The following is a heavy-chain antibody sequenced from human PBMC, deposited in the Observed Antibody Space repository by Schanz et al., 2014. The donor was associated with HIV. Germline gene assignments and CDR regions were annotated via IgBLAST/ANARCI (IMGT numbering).Heavy chain of an antibody. D-gene: IGHD3-3*01. V-gene: IGHV3-30*18. CDR3: AKDQGYDFWSGYYTEEGREV. CDR2: ISYDGINK. CDR1: GFTFLSTF. J-gene: IGHJ6*02. Sequence: QVQLVESGGGVVQPGRCLLISFAASGFTFLSTFLPWVRQAPGKGLEWVAVISYDGINKYYADSVKGRFTISRDNSKNTLYLQMNSLRAEDTAVYYCAKDQGYDFWSGYYTEEGREVWGQGTTVTVSS.